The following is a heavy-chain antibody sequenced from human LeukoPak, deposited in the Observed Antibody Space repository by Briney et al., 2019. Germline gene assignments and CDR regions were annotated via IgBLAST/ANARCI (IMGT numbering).Heavy chain of an antibody. CDR1: GGSISSSSYY. CDR2: IYYSGST. CDR3: ARADRVLATVTHWFDP. D-gene: IGHD4-17*01. J-gene: IGHJ5*02. V-gene: IGHV4-39*07. Sequence: PSETLSLTCTVSGGSISSSSYYWGWIRQPPGKGLERIGSIYYSGSTYYNPSLKSRVTISVDTSKNQFSLKLSSVTAADTAVYYCARADRVLATVTHWFDPWGQGTLVTVSS.